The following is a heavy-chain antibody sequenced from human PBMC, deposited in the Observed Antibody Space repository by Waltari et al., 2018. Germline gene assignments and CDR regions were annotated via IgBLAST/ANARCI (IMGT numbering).Heavy chain of an antibody. CDR1: GFTFSSYG. CDR3: AKDSPPPICDY. V-gene: IGHV3-30*02. CDR2: VRNNGSKN. Sequence: QVQLVESGGGVVQPGGSLRLSCAASGFTFSSYGMHWVRQAPGKGLEWVAVVRNNGSKNNYADSWKGRFTISREKSKITLYLQRNSLGAEDTAVYYCAKDSPPPICDYWGQGTLVTVSS. J-gene: IGHJ4*02.